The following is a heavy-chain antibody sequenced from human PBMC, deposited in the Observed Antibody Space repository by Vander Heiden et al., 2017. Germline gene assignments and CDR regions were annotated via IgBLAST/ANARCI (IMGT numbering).Heavy chain of an antibody. Sequence: EVQLVESGGGLVQPGGSLRLSCAAPGFTFSSYEMNWVRQAPGKGLEWVSYISSSGSTIYYADSVKGRFTISRDNAKNSLYLQMNSLRAEDTAVYYCAREQNGGTIDYWGQGTLVTVSS. V-gene: IGHV3-48*03. CDR1: GFTFSSYE. CDR2: ISSSGSTI. CDR3: AREQNGGTIDY. J-gene: IGHJ4*02. D-gene: IGHD3-16*01.